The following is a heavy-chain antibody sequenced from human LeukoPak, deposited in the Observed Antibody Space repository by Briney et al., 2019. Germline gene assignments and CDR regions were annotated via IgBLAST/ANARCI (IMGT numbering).Heavy chain of an antibody. CDR3: ARDGPAYSFDY. D-gene: IGHD5-18*01. J-gene: IGHJ4*02. CDR2: ISISGGII. Sequence: GRSLRLSCAASGFTLSGSEMHWVRQAPGKGLEWVSCISISGGIIYCADSVKGRFTISRDNARNTLYLQMNSLRAEDTAVYYCARDGPAYSFDYWGQGTLVTVSS. CDR1: GFTLSGSE. V-gene: IGHV3-48*03.